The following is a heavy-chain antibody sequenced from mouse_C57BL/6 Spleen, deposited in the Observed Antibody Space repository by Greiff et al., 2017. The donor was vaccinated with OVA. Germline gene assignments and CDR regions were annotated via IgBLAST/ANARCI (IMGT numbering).Heavy chain of an antibody. J-gene: IGHJ4*01. CDR3: ARTDEGLYYAMDY. CDR2: IWTGGGT. D-gene: IGHD3-3*01. V-gene: IGHV2-9-1*01. CDR1: GFPLTSYA. Sequence: VHLVESGPGLVAPSQSLSITCTVSGFPLTSYAISWVRQPPGKGLEWLGVIWTGGGTNYNSALKSRLSISKDNSKSQVFLKMNSLQTDDTARYYCARTDEGLYYAMDYWGQGTSVTVSS.